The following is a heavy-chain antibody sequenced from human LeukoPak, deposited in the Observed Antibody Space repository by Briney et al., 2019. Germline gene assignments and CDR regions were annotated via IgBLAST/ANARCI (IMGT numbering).Heavy chain of an antibody. Sequence: SETLSLTCAVYGGSFSGYYWSWIRQPPGKGLEWIGEINHSGSTNYNPSLKSRVTISVDTSKNQFSLKLSSVTAADTAVYYCARGGGRVVVIGYYYMDVWGKGTMVTVSS. J-gene: IGHJ6*03. CDR2: INHSGST. CDR1: GGSFSGYY. CDR3: ARGGGRVVVIGYYYMDV. D-gene: IGHD3-22*01. V-gene: IGHV4-34*01.